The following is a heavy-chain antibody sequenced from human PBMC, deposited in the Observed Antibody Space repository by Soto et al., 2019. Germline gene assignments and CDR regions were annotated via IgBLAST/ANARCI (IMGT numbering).Heavy chain of an antibody. V-gene: IGHV4-30-4*01. Sequence: PSETLSLTCTVSGGSISSGDYYWSWIRQPPGKGLEWIGYIYYSGSTYYNPSLESRVTISVDTSKNQFSLKLSSVTAADTAVYYCARDAPRLYYDFWSGYQNDAFDIWGQGTMVTVSS. D-gene: IGHD3-3*01. CDR2: IYYSGST. CDR1: GGSISSGDYY. CDR3: ARDAPRLYYDFWSGYQNDAFDI. J-gene: IGHJ3*02.